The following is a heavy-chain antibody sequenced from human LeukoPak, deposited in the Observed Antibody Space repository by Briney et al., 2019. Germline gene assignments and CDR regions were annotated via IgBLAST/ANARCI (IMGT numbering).Heavy chain of an antibody. Sequence: GGSLRLSCAASGFIFNDYGMHWVRQAPGKGLEWVAFIRYDGSDKYYADSVKGRFTVSRDNSKNTLYLQINSLRAEDTAVYYCATYSSSWYYFDYWGQGTLVTVSS. D-gene: IGHD6-13*01. CDR3: ATYSSSWYYFDY. J-gene: IGHJ4*02. CDR1: GFIFNDYG. V-gene: IGHV3-30*02. CDR2: IRYDGSDK.